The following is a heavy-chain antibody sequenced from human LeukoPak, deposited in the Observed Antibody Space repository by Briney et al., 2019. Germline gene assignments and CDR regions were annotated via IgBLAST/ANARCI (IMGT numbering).Heavy chain of an antibody. CDR2: IYYSGNT. CDR1: GGSISSYY. J-gene: IGHJ3*02. CDR3: ARHYDILTGYSAYAFDI. V-gene: IGHV4-59*08. Sequence: SETLSLTCTVSGGSISSYYWSWIRQPPGEGLEWIGYIYYSGNTNYNPSLKSRVTISVDTSKNQFSLKLSSVTAADTSVYYCARHYDILTGYSAYAFDIWGQGTMVTVSS. D-gene: IGHD3-9*01.